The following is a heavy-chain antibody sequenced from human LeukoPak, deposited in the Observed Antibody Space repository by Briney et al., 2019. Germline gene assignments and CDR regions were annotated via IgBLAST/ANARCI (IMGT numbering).Heavy chain of an antibody. V-gene: IGHV6-1*01. CDR3: ARGGGWDIAVAVSYYYGMDV. CDR2: TYYRSKWYN. J-gene: IGHJ6*02. D-gene: IGHD6-19*01. Sequence: SQTLSLTCAISGDSVSSNSASWNWIRQSPSRGLEWLGRTYYRSKWYNDYAVSVKSRITINPDTSKNQFSLQLNSVTPEDTAVYYCARGGGWDIAVAVSYYYGMDVWGQGTTVTVSS. CDR1: GDSVSSNSAS.